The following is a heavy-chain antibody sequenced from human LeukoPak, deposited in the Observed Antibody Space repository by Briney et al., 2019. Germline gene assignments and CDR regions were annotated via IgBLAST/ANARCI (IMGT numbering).Heavy chain of an antibody. D-gene: IGHD6-19*01. CDR3: ARDYSSGWTDAFDI. CDR2: ISSSSSYI. V-gene: IGHV3-21*04. J-gene: IGHJ3*02. CDR1: GFTFSSYS. Sequence: GGSLRLSCAASGFTFSSYSMNWVRQAPGKGLEWVSSISSSSSYIYYADSVKGRFTISRDNAKNSLYLQMNSLRAEDTALYYCARDYSSGWTDAFDIWGQGTMVTVSS.